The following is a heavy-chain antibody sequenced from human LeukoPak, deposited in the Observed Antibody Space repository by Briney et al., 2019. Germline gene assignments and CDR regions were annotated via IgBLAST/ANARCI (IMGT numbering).Heavy chain of an antibody. CDR1: GFTFSSYS. J-gene: IGHJ3*01. CDR2: ISSSSRYI. V-gene: IGHV3-21*04. CDR3: AKTGEALDYGDYST. D-gene: IGHD4-17*01. Sequence: GGSLRLSRAASGFTFSSYSMNWVRQAPGKGLEWVSSISSSSRYIYYADSVKGRFTISRDNAKKSLYLQMNSLRAEDTAVYYCAKTGEALDYGDYSTWGQGTMVTVSS.